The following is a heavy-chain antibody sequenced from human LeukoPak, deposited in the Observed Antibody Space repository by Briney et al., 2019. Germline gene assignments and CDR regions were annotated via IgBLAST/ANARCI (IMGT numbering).Heavy chain of an antibody. D-gene: IGHD3-16*01. J-gene: IGHJ4*02. CDR3: ARGRWGSFDY. CDR1: GDSIRSSGFC. CDR2: INHSGST. Sequence: KTSETLSLTCTLSGDSIRSSGFCWSWIRQPPGKGLEWIGEINHSGSTNYNPSLKSRVTISVDTSKNQFSLKLSSVTAADTAVYYCARGRWGSFDYWGQGTLVTVSS. V-gene: IGHV4-39*07.